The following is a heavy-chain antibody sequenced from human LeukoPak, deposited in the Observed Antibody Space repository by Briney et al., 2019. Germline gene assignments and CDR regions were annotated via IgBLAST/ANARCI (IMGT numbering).Heavy chain of an antibody. D-gene: IGHD2-2*02. Sequence: PGGSLRLSCAASGFTFSSYWMSWFRQAPGKGLEWVANIKQDGSEKYYVDSVKGRFTISRDNAKNSLYLQMNSLRAEDTAVYYCARLWGYCSSTSCYKWGQGTLVTVSS. CDR2: IKQDGSEK. J-gene: IGHJ4*02. CDR1: GFTFSSYW. V-gene: IGHV3-7*03. CDR3: ARLWGYCSSTSCYK.